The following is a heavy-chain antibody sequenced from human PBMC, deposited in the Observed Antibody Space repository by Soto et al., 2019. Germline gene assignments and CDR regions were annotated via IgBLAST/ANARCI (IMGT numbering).Heavy chain of an antibody. Sequence: GGSLRLSCAASGFTFSSYAMSWVRQAPGKGLEWVSAISGSGGSTYYADSVKGRFTISRDNSKNTLYLQMNSLRAEDTAVYYCAKGRYIYYYDSSGYRDYWGQGTLVTVSS. CDR1: GFTFSSYA. CDR2: ISGSGGST. V-gene: IGHV3-23*01. CDR3: AKGRYIYYYDSSGYRDY. D-gene: IGHD3-22*01. J-gene: IGHJ4*02.